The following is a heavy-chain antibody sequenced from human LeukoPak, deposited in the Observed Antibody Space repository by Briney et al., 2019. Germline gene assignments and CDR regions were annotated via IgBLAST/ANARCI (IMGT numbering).Heavy chain of an antibody. Sequence: SETLSLTCTVSGGSIISSSYYWDWIRQPPGKGLEWIGSIYYSGSTYYNPSLKSRVTISVATSKAQFSLMLSSVTAADTAVYYCARSYCSSTSCSNWFDPWGQGTLVTVSS. D-gene: IGHD2-2*01. J-gene: IGHJ5*02. V-gene: IGHV4-39*07. CDR2: IYYSGST. CDR1: GGSIISSSYY. CDR3: ARSYCSSTSCSNWFDP.